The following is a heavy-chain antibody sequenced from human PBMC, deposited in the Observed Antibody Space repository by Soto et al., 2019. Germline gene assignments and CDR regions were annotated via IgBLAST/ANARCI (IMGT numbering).Heavy chain of an antibody. CDR2: VSASGLNT. Sequence: GGSLRLSCAASGFTFSTYAMAWVRQAPGKGLEWVSGVSASGLNTDYADPVKGRFYISRDNSKNTVSLHMNSLRAEDTALYYCTTDVPDYGGNSGAGYWGQGTMVTVSS. V-gene: IGHV3-23*01. CDR3: TTDVPDYGGNSGAGY. D-gene: IGHD4-17*01. CDR1: GFTFSTYA. J-gene: IGHJ4*02.